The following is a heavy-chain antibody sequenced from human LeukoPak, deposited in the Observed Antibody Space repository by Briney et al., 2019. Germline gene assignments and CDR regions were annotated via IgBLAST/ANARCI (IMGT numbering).Heavy chain of an antibody. Sequence: GGSLRLSCAASGFNVSTDSMTWVRQAPGKGLEWVSLIYSGGSSSYADSVKGRFTISRDNSKNMLYLQMNSLRAEDTAVYYCAKDLSWGSLGYWGQGTLVTVSS. D-gene: IGHD7-27*01. J-gene: IGHJ4*02. CDR3: AKDLSWGSLGY. CDR2: IYSGGSS. CDR1: GFNVSTDS. V-gene: IGHV3-53*01.